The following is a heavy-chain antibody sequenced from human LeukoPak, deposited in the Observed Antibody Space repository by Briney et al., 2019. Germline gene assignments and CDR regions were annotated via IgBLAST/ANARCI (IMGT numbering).Heavy chain of an antibody. CDR2: ISSSAITM. CDR1: GFTFSNYY. J-gene: IGHJ4*02. V-gene: IGHV3-11*01. CDR3: ARANNWNYPYYFDY. D-gene: IGHD1-7*01. Sequence: GGSLRLSCAASGFTFSNYYISWIRQAPGKGLEWVSYISSSAITMYYADSVKGRFTISRDNAKNSLYLQMNSLRAEDTAVYYCARANNWNYPYYFDYWGQGTLVTVSS.